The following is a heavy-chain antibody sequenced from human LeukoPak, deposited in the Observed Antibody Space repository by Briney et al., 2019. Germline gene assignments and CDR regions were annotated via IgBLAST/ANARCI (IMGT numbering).Heavy chain of an antibody. CDR3: ARSRGITEYSYGKNDY. CDR2: LSSSSSYI. CDR1: GFTFSTYS. V-gene: IGHV3-21*01. D-gene: IGHD5-18*01. J-gene: IGHJ4*02. Sequence: GGPLSSPCAASGFTFSTYSRNWARQAPGKGREGAPPLSSSSSYIYYADSVKGRFTISRDNAKNSLYLQMNSLRAEDTAVYYCARSRGITEYSYGKNDYWGQGTLVTVSS.